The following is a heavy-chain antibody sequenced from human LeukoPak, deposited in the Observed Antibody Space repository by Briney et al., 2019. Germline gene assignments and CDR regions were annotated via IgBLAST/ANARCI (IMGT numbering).Heavy chain of an antibody. Sequence: SVKVSCKASGGTFTSYAISWVRQAPGQGLEWMGGIIPMFGTTNYAQNFQGRVTITADKSTSTAYMELRSLRSDDTAVYYCARGSSFGAREDDFWSGYFRSHYYYYMDVWGKGTTVTVSS. CDR1: GGTFTSYA. CDR3: ARGSSFGAREDDFWSGYFRSHYYYYMDV. V-gene: IGHV1-69*06. J-gene: IGHJ6*03. D-gene: IGHD3-3*01. CDR2: IIPMFGTT.